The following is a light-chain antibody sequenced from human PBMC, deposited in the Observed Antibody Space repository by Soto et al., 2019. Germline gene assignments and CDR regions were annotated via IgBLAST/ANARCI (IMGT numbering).Light chain of an antibody. CDR2: KAS. CDR3: QQYSDNWT. J-gene: IGKJ1*01. Sequence: IQITQSPSTLSASLGDRATITCRASQSIRSWLAWYQQKPGKAPKLLIYKASTLQSGVQPRYSGSGSGTEFTLTISSLQPDDFATYYCQQYSDNWTFGQGTKVEIK. V-gene: IGKV1-5*03. CDR1: QSIRSW.